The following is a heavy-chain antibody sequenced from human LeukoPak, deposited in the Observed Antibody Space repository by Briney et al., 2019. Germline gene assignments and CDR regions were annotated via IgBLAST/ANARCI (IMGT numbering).Heavy chain of an antibody. J-gene: IGHJ3*02. Sequence: PGGSLRLSCAASGSTFSSYSMNWVRQAPGKGLEWVSSISSSSSYIYYADSVKGRFTISRDNAKNSLYLQMNSLRAEDTAVYYCAREWDDPAHFDIWGQGTMVTVCS. D-gene: IGHD1-26*01. CDR2: ISSSSSYI. V-gene: IGHV3-21*01. CDR1: GSTFSSYS. CDR3: AREWDDPAHFDI.